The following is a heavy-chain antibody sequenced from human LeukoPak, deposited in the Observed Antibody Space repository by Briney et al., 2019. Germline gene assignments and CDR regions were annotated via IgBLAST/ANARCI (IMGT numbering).Heavy chain of an antibody. CDR1: GCTFRSYS. CDR3: ARANLGFDP. Sequence: GGSLRLSCAASGCTFRSYSMNWVRQAPGKGLEWVSYISSSSSTIYYADSVKGRFTISRDNAKNSLYLQMNSLRAEDTAVYYCARANLGFDPWGQGTLVTVSS. J-gene: IGHJ5*02. V-gene: IGHV3-48*01. CDR2: ISSSSSTI.